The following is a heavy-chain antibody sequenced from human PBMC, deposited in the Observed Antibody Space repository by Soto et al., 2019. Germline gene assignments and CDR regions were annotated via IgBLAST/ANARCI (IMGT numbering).Heavy chain of an antibody. V-gene: IGHV4-31*03. CDR1: GGSISSGGYY. Sequence: SETLSLTCTVSGGSISSGGYYWSWIRQHPGKGLEWIGYIYYSGSTYYNPSLKSRVTISVDTSKNQFSLKLSSVTAADTAVYYCARTKYCTNGVCSSYYYYYGMDVWGQGTTVTVSS. CDR3: ARTKYCTNGVCSSYYYYYGMDV. CDR2: IYYSGST. J-gene: IGHJ6*02. D-gene: IGHD2-8*01.